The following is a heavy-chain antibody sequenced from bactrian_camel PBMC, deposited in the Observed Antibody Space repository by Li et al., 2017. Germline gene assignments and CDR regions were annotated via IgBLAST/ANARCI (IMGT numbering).Heavy chain of an antibody. Sequence: DVQLVESGGGLVQAGGSLNLSCVASGYTDSSNCIAWFRQAPGQAREGVAGLNTYEMTDYAESVKGRFTISHDKAKNTVYLQMNSLKPEDTAMYYCAAMGGVAQTPLSDQVYHYWGQGTQVTVS. D-gene: IGHD3*01. CDR3: AAMGGVAQTPLSDQVYHY. J-gene: IGHJ4*01. V-gene: IGHV3S10*01. CDR2: LNTYEMT. CDR1: GYTDSSNC.